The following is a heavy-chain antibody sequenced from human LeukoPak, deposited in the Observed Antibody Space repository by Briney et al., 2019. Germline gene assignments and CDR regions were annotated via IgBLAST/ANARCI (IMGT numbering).Heavy chain of an antibody. CDR2: IIPILGIA. V-gene: IGHV1-69*04. Sequence: SVKVFCKASGDTFSIYAISWVRQAPGQGLEWMGRIIPILGIANYAQKFQGRVTITADKSTSTAYMELSSLRSEDTAVYYCARGPPTLKYSSGWFPTFDYWGQGTLVTVSS. CDR3: ARGPPTLKYSSGWFPTFDY. D-gene: IGHD6-19*01. J-gene: IGHJ4*02. CDR1: GDTFSIYA.